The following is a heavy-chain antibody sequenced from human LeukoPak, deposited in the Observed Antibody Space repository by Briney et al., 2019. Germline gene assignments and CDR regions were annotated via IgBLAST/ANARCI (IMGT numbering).Heavy chain of an antibody. Sequence: GGSLRLSCAASGFTFADYAMHWVRQTPGKGLEWVSGISWNSGNIDYADSVKDRFTISRDNAKNSLYLQMNSLRAEDTALYYCAKGRGYNYGYIFGYFDYWGQGTLVTVSS. D-gene: IGHD5-18*01. J-gene: IGHJ4*02. V-gene: IGHV3-9*01. CDR1: GFTFADYA. CDR2: ISWNSGNI. CDR3: AKGRGYNYGYIFGYFDY.